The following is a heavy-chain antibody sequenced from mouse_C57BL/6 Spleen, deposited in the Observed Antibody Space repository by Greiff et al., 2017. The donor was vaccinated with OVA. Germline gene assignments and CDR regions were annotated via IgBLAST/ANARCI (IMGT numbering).Heavy chain of an antibody. CDR1: GYTFTSYW. J-gene: IGHJ2*01. V-gene: IGHV1-64*01. CDR2: IHPNSGST. D-gene: IGHD4-1*01. CDR3: ARRERTGRPFHY. Sequence: VQLQQPGAELVKPGASVKLSCKASGYTFTSYWMHWVKQRPGQGLEWIGMIHPNSGSTNYNEKFKSKATLTVDKSSSTAYMQLSSLTSEDSAVDYGARRERTGRPFHYWGKGTTLTVAS.